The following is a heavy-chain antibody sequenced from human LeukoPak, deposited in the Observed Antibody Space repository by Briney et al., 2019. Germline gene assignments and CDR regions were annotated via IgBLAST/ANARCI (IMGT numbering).Heavy chain of an antibody. V-gene: IGHV3-74*01. CDR1: GFTFSSYE. J-gene: IGHJ4*02. Sequence: GGSLRLSCAASGFTFSSYEMNWVRQAPGKGLVWVSGINNDGTGTYYTDSVKGRFTISRDNAKNTMYLQMNSLSAEDTAVYNCASVFDSWGQGFLVTVSS. CDR2: INNDGTGT. CDR3: ASVFDS.